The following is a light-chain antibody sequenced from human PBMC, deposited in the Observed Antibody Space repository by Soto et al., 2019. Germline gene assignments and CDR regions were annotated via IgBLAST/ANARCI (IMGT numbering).Light chain of an antibody. CDR3: QQRSNWPPGFT. J-gene: IGKJ3*01. Sequence: EIVLTQSPATLSLSPGERATLSCRASQSVSSYLAWYQQKPGQAPRLLIYDASNRATGIPARFSGSGSGTHFPLTISSLAPEDFAVYYCQQRSNWPPGFTFGPGTKVDIK. V-gene: IGKV3-11*01. CDR2: DAS. CDR1: QSVSSY.